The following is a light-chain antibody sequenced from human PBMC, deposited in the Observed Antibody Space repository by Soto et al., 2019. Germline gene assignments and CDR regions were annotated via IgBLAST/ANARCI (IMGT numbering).Light chain of an antibody. V-gene: IGKV3-20*01. CDR3: QQYNNWPLT. CDR1: QSVTSSY. J-gene: IGKJ4*01. Sequence: EIVLTQSPGTVSLSPGERATLSCRASQSVTSSYLAWYQQKPGQAPRLLIYGVSSRATGIPDRFSGSGAGTDFTLTISSLQSEDFAVYYCQQYNNWPLTFGGGTKVDIK. CDR2: GVS.